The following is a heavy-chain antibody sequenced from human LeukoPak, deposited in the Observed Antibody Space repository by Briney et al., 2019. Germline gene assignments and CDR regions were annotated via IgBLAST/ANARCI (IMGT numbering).Heavy chain of an antibody. D-gene: IGHD2-2*01. CDR1: GFSFSDYA. CDR2: IRGGGEI. V-gene: IGHV3-23*01. Sequence: PGGSLRLSCAASGFSFSDYAMSWVRQAPARGPEWVSSIRGGGEIFYSDSVKGRFTISRDNSKNTLYLQMNSLRAEDTAVYYCAKDRSSSTIDAFDIWGQGTMVTASS. J-gene: IGHJ3*02. CDR3: AKDRSSSTIDAFDI.